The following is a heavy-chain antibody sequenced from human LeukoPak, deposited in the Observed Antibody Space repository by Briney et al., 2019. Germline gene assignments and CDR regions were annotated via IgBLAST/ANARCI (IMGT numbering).Heavy chain of an antibody. D-gene: IGHD1-7*01. CDR1: GFTFSSYS. J-gene: IGHJ4*02. CDR3: AREDDWNYEDY. Sequence: GGSLRLSCAASGFTFSSYSMNWVRQAPGKGLEWVSSISSSSSYIYYADSVKGRFTISRDNAKNSLYLQMNSLRAEDTAIYYCAREDDWNYEDYWGQGTLVTISS. CDR2: ISSSSSYI. V-gene: IGHV3-21*01.